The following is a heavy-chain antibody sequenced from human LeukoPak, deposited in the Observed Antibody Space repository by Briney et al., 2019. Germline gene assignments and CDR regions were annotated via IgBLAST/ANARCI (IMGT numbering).Heavy chain of an antibody. CDR3: ARHTTVTAPFDY. CDR2: INHSGST. V-gene: IGHV4-34*01. Sequence: SETLSLTRAVYGGSFSGYYWSWIRQPPGKGLEWIGEINHSGSTNYNPSLKSRVTISVDTSKNQFSLKLSSVTAADTAVYYCARHTTVTAPFDYWGQGTLVTVSS. D-gene: IGHD4-17*01. CDR1: GGSFSGYY. J-gene: IGHJ4*02.